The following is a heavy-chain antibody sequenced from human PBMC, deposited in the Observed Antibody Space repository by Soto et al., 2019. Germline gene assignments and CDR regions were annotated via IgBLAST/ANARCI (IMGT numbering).Heavy chain of an antibody. CDR3: AREVMGATYLDY. Sequence: QVQLVESGGGVVQPGRSLRLSCAASGFTFSRYALHWVRQAPGQGLEWVALISYDGYKIYYEDSVKDRFTISRDNSKDTLYLQMSSLRAEDTAVYYCAREVMGATYLDYWGQGTLVTVSS. J-gene: IGHJ4*02. CDR2: ISYDGYKI. D-gene: IGHD1-26*01. V-gene: IGHV3-30-3*01. CDR1: GFTFSRYA.